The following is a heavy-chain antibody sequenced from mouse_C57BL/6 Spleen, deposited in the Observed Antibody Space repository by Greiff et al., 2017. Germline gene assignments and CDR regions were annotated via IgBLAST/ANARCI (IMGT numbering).Heavy chain of an antibody. D-gene: IGHD1-1*01. CDR3: ARRDYGSRGGAMDY. CDR1: GYTFTSYW. Sequence: QVQLQQPGAELVRPGSSVKLSCKASGYTFTSYWMHWVKQRPIQGLEWIGNIDPSDSETHYNQKFKDKATLTVDKSSSTAYMQLSSLTSEDSAVYYCARRDYGSRGGAMDYWGQGTSVTVSS. CDR2: IDPSDSET. V-gene: IGHV1-52*01. J-gene: IGHJ4*01.